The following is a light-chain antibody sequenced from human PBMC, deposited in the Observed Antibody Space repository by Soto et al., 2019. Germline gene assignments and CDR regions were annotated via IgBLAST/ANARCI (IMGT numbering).Light chain of an antibody. J-gene: IGLJ1*01. CDR1: STDVGGYNY. CDR3: GSYTSTDTPFI. CDR2: EVS. Sequence: QSALAQPSSVSGSPGQSITISCTGTSTDVGGYNYVSWYQQHPGKGPKLIIYEVSNRPSGVSDRFSGSKSGNKASLIISNLXAEDESDYYCGSYTSTDTPFIFGTGTKVTLL. V-gene: IGLV2-14*01.